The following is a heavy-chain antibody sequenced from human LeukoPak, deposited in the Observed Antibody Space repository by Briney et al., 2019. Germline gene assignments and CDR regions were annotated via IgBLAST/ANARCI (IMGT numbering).Heavy chain of an antibody. CDR3: ARAGLLFYFDY. Sequence: GSLRLSCAASGFTFTTYWMGWVRQAPGKGLEWVANIKQDGSEKYYVDSVKGRFTISRDNAKNSLYLQMNSLRAEDTAMYYCARAGLLFYFDYWGQGALVTVSS. CDR2: IKQDGSEK. V-gene: IGHV3-7*01. CDR1: GFTFTTYW. D-gene: IGHD2/OR15-2a*01. J-gene: IGHJ4*02.